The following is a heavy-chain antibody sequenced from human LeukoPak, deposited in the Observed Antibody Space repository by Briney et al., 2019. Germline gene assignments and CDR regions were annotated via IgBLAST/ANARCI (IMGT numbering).Heavy chain of an antibody. Sequence: SETLSLTCTVSGGSISNNYWSWFRQPPGKGLEWIGYIYYSGSTNYNPSLKSRVTISVDTSKSQFSLKLSSVTAADTAVYYCASHKGFWGQGTLVTVSS. CDR2: IYYSGST. CDR3: ASHKGF. J-gene: IGHJ4*02. V-gene: IGHV4-59*01. CDR1: GGSISNNY.